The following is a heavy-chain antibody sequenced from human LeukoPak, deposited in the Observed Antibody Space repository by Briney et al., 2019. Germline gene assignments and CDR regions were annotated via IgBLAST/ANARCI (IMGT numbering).Heavy chain of an antibody. CDR1: GGTFSSYA. V-gene: IGHV1-69*05. Sequence: ASVKVSCKASGGTFSSYAISWVRQAPGQGLEWMGGIIPIFGTANYARKFQGRVTITTDESTSTAYMELSSLRSEDTAVYYCARSKSGYTYYYYMDVWGKGTTVTVSS. CDR2: IIPIFGTA. D-gene: IGHD3-3*01. CDR3: ARSKSGYTYYYYMDV. J-gene: IGHJ6*03.